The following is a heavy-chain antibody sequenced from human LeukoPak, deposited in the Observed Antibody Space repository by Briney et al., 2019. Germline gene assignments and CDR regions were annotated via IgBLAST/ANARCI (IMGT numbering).Heavy chain of an antibody. J-gene: IGHJ4*02. CDR1: GFXFSSSA. Sequence: PGGSLRLSCAASGFXFSSSAMSWVRQAPGKGLEWVSTISDSGRSTYYADSVKGRFTVSRDSSKNTLYLQMNSLRAEDTAVFYCAEDRGTWYFEYWGQGTLVTVSS. CDR3: AEDRGTWYFEY. V-gene: IGHV3-23*01. D-gene: IGHD3-10*01. CDR2: ISDSGRST.